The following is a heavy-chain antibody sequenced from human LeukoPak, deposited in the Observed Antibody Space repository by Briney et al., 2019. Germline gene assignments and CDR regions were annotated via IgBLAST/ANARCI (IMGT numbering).Heavy chain of an antibody. V-gene: IGHV4-59*01. CDR3: ARRTGYYDGFDY. CDR1: DGSIGSYY. CDR2: IYYTGST. Sequence: PSETLSLSCTVSDGSIGSYYWSWIRQPPGKGLGWIGYIYYTGSTNYNPSLKSRVTISVDTSKNQFSLKLSSVTAADTAVYYCARRTGYYDGFDYWGQGTLVTVSS. D-gene: IGHD3/OR15-3a*01. J-gene: IGHJ4*02.